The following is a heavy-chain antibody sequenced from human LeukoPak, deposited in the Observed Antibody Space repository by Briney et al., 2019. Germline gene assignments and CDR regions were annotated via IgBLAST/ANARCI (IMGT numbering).Heavy chain of an antibody. Sequence: GGSLRLSCAASGFTFSSYAMSWVRQAPGKGLEWVSAISGSGGSTYYADSVKGRFTISRDNSKNTLYLQMNSLRAEDTAVYYCAKDIGFRDTAMVTRGYLDYWGQGTLVTVSS. CDR3: AKDIGFRDTAMVTRGYLDY. D-gene: IGHD5-18*01. J-gene: IGHJ4*02. V-gene: IGHV3-23*01. CDR2: ISGSGGST. CDR1: GFTFSSYA.